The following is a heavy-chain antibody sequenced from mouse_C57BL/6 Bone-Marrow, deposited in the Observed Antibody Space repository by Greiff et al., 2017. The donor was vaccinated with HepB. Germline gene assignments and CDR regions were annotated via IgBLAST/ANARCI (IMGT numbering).Heavy chain of an antibody. J-gene: IGHJ4*01. CDR2: IYWDDDK. V-gene: IGHV8-12*01. D-gene: IGHD1-1*01. CDR3: ARREDGSSYLAMDY. Sequence: QVTLKESGPGILQSSQTLSLTCSFSGFSLSTSGMGVSWIRQPSGKGLEWLAHIYWDDDKRYNPSLKSRLTISKDTSRNQVFLKITSVDTADTATYYCARREDGSSYLAMDYWGQGTSVTVSS. CDR1: GFSLSTSGMG.